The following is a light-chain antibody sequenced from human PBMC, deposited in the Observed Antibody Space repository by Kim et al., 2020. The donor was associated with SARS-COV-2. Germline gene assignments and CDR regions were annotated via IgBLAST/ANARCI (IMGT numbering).Light chain of an antibody. J-gene: IGLJ2*01. CDR3: QAWDSSTAV. V-gene: IGLV3-1*01. Sequence: SYELTQPPSVSVSPGQTASITCSGDKLGDKYACWYQQKPGQFPVLVIYQDSKRPSGIPERFSGSNSGNTATLTISGTQAMDEADYYCQAWDSSTAVFGGGTKVTVL. CDR2: QDS. CDR1: KLGDKY.